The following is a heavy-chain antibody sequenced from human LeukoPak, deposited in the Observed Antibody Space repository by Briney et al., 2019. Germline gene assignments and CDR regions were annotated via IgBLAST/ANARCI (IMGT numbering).Heavy chain of an antibody. CDR1: GGSISSGRYY. CDR2: IYTSGST. D-gene: IGHD3-3*01. J-gene: IGHJ3*01. Sequence: PSQTLSLTCTVSGGSISSGRYYWSWIRQPAGKGLGWIGRIYTSGSTNYSPSLKSRVTISVDTSKNQYSLKLSSVTAADTAVYYCARATISGVVILDWGQGTMVTVSS. CDR3: ARATISGVVILD. V-gene: IGHV4-61*02.